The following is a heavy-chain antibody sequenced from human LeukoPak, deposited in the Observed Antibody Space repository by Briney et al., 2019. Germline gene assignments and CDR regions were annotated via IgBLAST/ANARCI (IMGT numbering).Heavy chain of an antibody. CDR1: GYSVSSGYY. CDR3: ARAPGSGWSD. CDR2: VSNSGTT. V-gene: IGHV4-38-2*02. D-gene: IGHD6-19*01. J-gene: IGHJ4*02. Sequence: SETLSLTCIVSGYSVSSGYYWGWSRRSPGKGLEWLAAVSNSGTTYYSPSLKGRVTISLDTFKNEFSPRLTSVTAADTGVYYCARAPGSGWSDWGQGARVTVSS.